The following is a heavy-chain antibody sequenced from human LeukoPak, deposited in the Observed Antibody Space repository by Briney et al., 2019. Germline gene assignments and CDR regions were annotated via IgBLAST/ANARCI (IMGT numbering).Heavy chain of an antibody. CDR3: ARLGATFPEGWFDP. V-gene: IGHV3-21*01. J-gene: IGHJ5*02. D-gene: IGHD1-26*01. CDR1: GFTFSRYS. CDR2: ISGSSSYI. Sequence: GGSLRLSCAASGFTFSRYSMNWVRQAPGKGLEWVSSISGSSSYIYYADSVKGRFTISRHNAKNSLYLQMNSLRAEDTAVYYCARLGATFPEGWFDPWGQGTLVTVSS.